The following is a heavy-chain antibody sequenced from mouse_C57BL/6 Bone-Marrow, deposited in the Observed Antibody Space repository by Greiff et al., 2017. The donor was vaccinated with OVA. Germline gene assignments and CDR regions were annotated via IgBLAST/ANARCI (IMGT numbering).Heavy chain of an antibody. CDR2: IDPSDSYT. V-gene: IGHV1-50*01. D-gene: IGHD2-4*01. CDR3: ARNDYDKDWYFDV. Sequence: VQLQQPGAELVKPGASVKLSCKASGYTFTSYWMQWVKQRPGQGLEWIGEIDPSDSYTNYNQKFKGKATLTVDTSSSTAYMQLSSLTTEDSAVYYCARNDYDKDWYFDVWGTGTTVTVSS. CDR1: GYTFTSYW. J-gene: IGHJ1*03.